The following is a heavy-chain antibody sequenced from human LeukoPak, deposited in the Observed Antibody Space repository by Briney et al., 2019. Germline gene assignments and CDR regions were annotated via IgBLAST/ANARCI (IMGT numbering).Heavy chain of an antibody. D-gene: IGHD4-17*01. J-gene: IGHJ4*02. CDR2: ISGGGETT. Sequence: GGSLRVSCAASGFTFNNDAMNWGRQAPGKGMEGVSSISGGGETTYYADSAKGRFTISRDNSQNTLYLQMNSLRAEDTAVYYCARDYADYVGYFFFDYWGQGTLVTVSS. V-gene: IGHV3-23*01. CDR3: ARDYADYVGYFFFDY. CDR1: GFTFNNDA.